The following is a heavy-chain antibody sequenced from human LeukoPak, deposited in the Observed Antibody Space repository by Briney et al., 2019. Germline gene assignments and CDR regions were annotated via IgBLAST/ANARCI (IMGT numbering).Heavy chain of an antibody. CDR1: GYTLTELS. V-gene: IGHV1-24*01. D-gene: IGHD2-15*01. Sequence: ASVTVSCKVSGYTLTELSMHWVRQAPGKGLEWMGGFNPEDGETIYAQKFQGRVTMTEDTSTDTAYMELSSLRSEDTAVYYCATPYYSGGSYHYYYMDVWGKGTTVTVSS. J-gene: IGHJ6*03. CDR3: ATPYYSGGSYHYYYMDV. CDR2: FNPEDGET.